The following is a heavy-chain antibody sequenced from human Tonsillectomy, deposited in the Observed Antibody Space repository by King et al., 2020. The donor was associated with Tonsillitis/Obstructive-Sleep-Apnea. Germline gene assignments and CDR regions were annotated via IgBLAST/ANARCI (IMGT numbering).Heavy chain of an antibody. CDR3: ARGVGSSSSDYYYYYYMDV. V-gene: IGHV3-53*01. J-gene: IGHJ6*03. CDR1: GFTVSSNY. Sequence: PLVQSGGGLIQPGGSLRLSCAASGFTVSSNYMSWVRQAPGKGLEWVSVIYSGGSIYYADSVKSRFTISRDNSKNTLYLQMNSLRAEDTAVYYCARGVGSSSSDYYYYYYMDVWGKGTTVTVSS. CDR2: IYSGGSI. D-gene: IGHD6-6*01.